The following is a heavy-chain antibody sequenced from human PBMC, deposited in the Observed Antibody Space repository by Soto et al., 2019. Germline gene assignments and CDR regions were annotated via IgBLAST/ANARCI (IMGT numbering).Heavy chain of an antibody. J-gene: IGHJ3*02. Sequence: GASLKASCKSSGYTITSYDINWVRQDTGQGLEWMGWMNPNSGNTGYSQNFQGRVTITRNTSKSTAYMELSSLRSEDTAVYYWAIDWSRFDAFDIWSQGPIVTVSS. D-gene: IGHD2-21*01. V-gene: IGHV1-8*01. CDR1: GYTITSYD. CDR3: AIDWSRFDAFDI. CDR2: MNPNSGNT.